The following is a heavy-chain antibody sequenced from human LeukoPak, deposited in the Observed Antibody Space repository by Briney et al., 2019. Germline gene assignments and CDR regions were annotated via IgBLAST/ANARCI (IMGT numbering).Heavy chain of an antibody. CDR3: ARDMTLSYYYYYMDV. CDR1: GFTFSDYY. D-gene: IGHD2/OR15-2a*01. CDR2: ISSSGSTI. Sequence: GGSLRLSCAASGFTFSDYYMSWIRQAPGKGLEWVSYISSSGSTIYYADSVKGRFTISRDNAKNTLYLQMNSLRAEDTAVYYCARDMTLSYYYYYMDVWGKRTTVTVSS. J-gene: IGHJ6*03. V-gene: IGHV3-11*04.